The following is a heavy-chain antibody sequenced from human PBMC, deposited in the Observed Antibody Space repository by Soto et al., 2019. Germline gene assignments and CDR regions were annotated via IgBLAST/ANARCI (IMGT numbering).Heavy chain of an antibody. V-gene: IGHV3-23*01. CDR2: ISGSGGST. Sequence: GGSLRLSCAASGFTFSSYAMSWVRQAPGKGLEWVSAISGSGGSTYYADSVKGRFTISRDNSKNTLYLQMNSLRAEDTAVYYCASAAREYYYYGMAVWGQGTTVTVSS. CDR3: ASAAREYYYYGMAV. CDR1: GFTFSSYA. J-gene: IGHJ6*02.